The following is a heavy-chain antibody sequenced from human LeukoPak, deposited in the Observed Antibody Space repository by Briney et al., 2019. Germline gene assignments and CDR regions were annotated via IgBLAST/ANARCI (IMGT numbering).Heavy chain of an antibody. V-gene: IGHV4-39*06. J-gene: IGHJ4*02. D-gene: IGHD3-22*01. Sequence: SETLSLTCTVSGGSVSSSSYYWGWIRQPPGKGLEWIGSIHYSGGTYYNPSLKSRVTMSVDTSKNQFTLKLSSVTAADTAVYYCTRVTGYWAHFDYWGQGTLVTVSS. CDR3: TRVTGYWAHFDY. CDR1: GGSVSSSSYY. CDR2: IHYSGGT.